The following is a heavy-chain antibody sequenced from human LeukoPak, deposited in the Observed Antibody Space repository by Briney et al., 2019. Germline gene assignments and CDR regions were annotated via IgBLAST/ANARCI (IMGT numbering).Heavy chain of an antibody. V-gene: IGHV4-38-2*02. D-gene: IGHD2-15*01. CDR1: GYSISSGYY. CDR3: AKDLNGYSSY. Sequence: PSETLSLTCTVSGYSISSGYYWGWIRQPPGKGLEWIGQIYHSGNTKYNPSLKSRVNISIDKSKNQFSLRMTSVTAADTAVYYCAKDLNGYSSYWGQGTLVTVSS. J-gene: IGHJ4*02. CDR2: IYHSGNT.